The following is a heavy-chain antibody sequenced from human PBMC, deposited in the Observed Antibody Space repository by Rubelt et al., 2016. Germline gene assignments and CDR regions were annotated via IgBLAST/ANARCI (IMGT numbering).Heavy chain of an antibody. V-gene: IGHV4-39*01. Sequence: QVQLQESGPGLVKASETLSLTCTVSGDSIVGSSYYWDWVRQPPGKGLEWIGSIYYTGTPYYNPSLKTRVTISVDRSKNQFALPLSLVTAADTAVDYWTRRAWDYGDSNYYFHYWGQGTLVTVSS. J-gene: IGHJ4*02. CDR2: IYYTGTP. CDR1: GDSIVGSSYY. D-gene: IGHD4/OR15-4a*01. CDR3: TRRAWDYGDSNYYFHY.